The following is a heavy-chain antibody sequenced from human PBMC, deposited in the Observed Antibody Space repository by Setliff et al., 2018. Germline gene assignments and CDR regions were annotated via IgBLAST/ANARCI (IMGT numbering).Heavy chain of an antibody. Sequence: ASVKVSCKASGYNFISYGISWVRQAPGQGLEWMGWISPNSGDTTFAQKFQGRVTITRDTSNSTDYMDLSRLTSDDTAVYYCAREVLSTVVAWDYWGQGTLVTVSS. D-gene: IGHD4-17*01. CDR2: ISPNSGDT. CDR1: GYNFISYG. V-gene: IGHV1-18*01. J-gene: IGHJ4*02. CDR3: AREVLSTVVAWDY.